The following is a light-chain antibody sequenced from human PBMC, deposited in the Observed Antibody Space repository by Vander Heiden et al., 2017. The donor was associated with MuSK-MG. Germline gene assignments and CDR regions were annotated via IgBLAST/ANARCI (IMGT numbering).Light chain of an antibody. CDR1: QSISRY. Sequence: DIQMTQSPSSLSASVGDRVTITCRASQSISRYLNWYQQKPGKAPKLLIYAASNLQSGVPSRFSGSGSGTDFTLIISSLQPEAFATYYCQQSYSTPPFTFGPGTKVDIK. J-gene: IGKJ3*01. CDR3: QQSYSTPPFT. CDR2: AAS. V-gene: IGKV1-39*01.